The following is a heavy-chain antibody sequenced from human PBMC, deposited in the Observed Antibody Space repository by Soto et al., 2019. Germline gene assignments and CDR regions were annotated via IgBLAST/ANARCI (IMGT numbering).Heavy chain of an antibody. V-gene: IGHV4-34*01. CDR3: ARVLARIPRIKNFDY. D-gene: IGHD1-20*01. J-gene: IGHJ4*02. CDR1: GGSFSGYY. Sequence: PSETLSLPCAVYGGSFSGYYWSWIRQPPGKGLEWIGEINHSGSTNYNPSLKSRVTKSVGTSKNQFSLKLSSVTAADTAVYYCARVLARIPRIKNFDYWGQGTLVTVSS. CDR2: INHSGST.